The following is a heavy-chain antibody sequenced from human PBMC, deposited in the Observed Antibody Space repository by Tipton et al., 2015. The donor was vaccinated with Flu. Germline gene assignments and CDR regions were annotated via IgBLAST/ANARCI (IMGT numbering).Heavy chain of an antibody. CDR3: ARHRYDILTGSFSWFDP. J-gene: IGHJ5*02. CDR1: GDSITSSSFY. Sequence: TLSLTCTVSGDSITSSSFYWGWIRQPPGKGLEWIGSVSHSGSTSYNPSLKSRIVMSIDTSKSQFSLTLRSVTAADTAVYYCARHRYDILTGSFSWFDPWGQGTLVTVSS. V-gene: IGHV4-39*07. CDR2: VSHSGST. D-gene: IGHD3-9*01.